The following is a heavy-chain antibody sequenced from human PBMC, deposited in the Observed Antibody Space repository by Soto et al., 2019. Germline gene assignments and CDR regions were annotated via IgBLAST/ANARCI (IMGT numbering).Heavy chain of an antibody. V-gene: IGHV3-72*01. D-gene: IGHD5-12*01. CDR2: TRNKANSYTT. CDR3: ARGVEMATIRKYYYYYGMDV. CDR1: GFTFSDHY. Sequence: PGGSLRLSCAASGFTFSDHYMDWVRQAPGKGLEWVGRTRNKANSYTTEYAASVKGRFTISRDDSKNSLYLQMNSLKTEDTAVYYCARGVEMATIRKYYYYYGMDVWGQGTTVTVSS. J-gene: IGHJ6*02.